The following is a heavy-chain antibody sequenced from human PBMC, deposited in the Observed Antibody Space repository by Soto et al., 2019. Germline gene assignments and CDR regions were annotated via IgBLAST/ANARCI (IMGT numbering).Heavy chain of an antibody. CDR2: ISPIFGTA. CDR3: ARDTIRGYSYGIFDY. V-gene: IGHV1-69*13. J-gene: IGHJ4*02. Sequence: SVQVSCEASGGTFSSYAISCVRQAPGQELECMGGISPIFGTANYAQKFQGRVTITADESTSTAYMELSSLRSEDTAVYYCARDTIRGYSYGIFDYWGQGTLVTVSS. D-gene: IGHD5-18*01. CDR1: GGTFSSYA.